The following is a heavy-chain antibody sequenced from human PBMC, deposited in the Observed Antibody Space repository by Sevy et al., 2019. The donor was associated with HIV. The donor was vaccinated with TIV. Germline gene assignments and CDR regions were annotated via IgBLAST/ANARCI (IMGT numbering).Heavy chain of an antibody. CDR2: ISYDGSNK. CDR1: GFTFSSYA. V-gene: IGHV3-30-3*01. Sequence: GGSLRLSCAASGFTFSSYAMHWVRQAPGKGLEWVAVISYDGSNKYYADSVKGRFTISRDNSKNTLYLQMNSLRAEDTALYYCARLDVGGVTVTGDGYWGQGTLVTVSS. CDR3: ARLDVGGVTVTGDGY. D-gene: IGHD3-16*02. J-gene: IGHJ4*02.